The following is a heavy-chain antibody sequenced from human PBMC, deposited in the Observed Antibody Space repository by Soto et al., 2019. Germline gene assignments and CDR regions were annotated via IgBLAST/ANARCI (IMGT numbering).Heavy chain of an antibody. CDR2: ISYDGSNK. Sequence: PGGFLRLSCAASGLTFSSYGMHWVRQAPGKGLEWVAVISYDGSNKYYADSVKGRFTISRDNSKNTLYLQMNSLRAEDTAVYYCAKDLYGGNTGMDFWGQGTTVTVSS. CDR1: GLTFSSYG. J-gene: IGHJ6*02. D-gene: IGHD4-17*01. V-gene: IGHV3-30*18. CDR3: AKDLYGGNTGMDF.